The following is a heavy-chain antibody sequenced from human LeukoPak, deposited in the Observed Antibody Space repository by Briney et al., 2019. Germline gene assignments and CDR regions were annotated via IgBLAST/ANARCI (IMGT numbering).Heavy chain of an antibody. CDR1: CVTVCINY. V-gene: IGHV3-53*05. J-gene: IGHJ4*02. Sequence: GGSLRLSCAASCVTVCINYMSGVRPAPERGREGGSTTYSGGSTHYADSVNGRFTISRDNSKNTLYLQLNSLRGEDTAVSYCARNGYTSGWYRNWGQGTLVTVSS. CDR2: TYSGGST. CDR3: ARNGYTSGWYRN. D-gene: IGHD6-19*01.